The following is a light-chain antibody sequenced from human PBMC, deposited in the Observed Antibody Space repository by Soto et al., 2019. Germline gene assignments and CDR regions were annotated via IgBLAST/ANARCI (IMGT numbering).Light chain of an antibody. Sequence: DIHMTQSPATLSASVGDRVTITCRASQTVSPWLAWYQQKPGAAPHLLIYKVSNLESGVPSRFSGSGSGADVTLTINGLQPDDFATYYCQQYNRGVTFGPGTKVEIK. CDR1: QTVSPW. CDR2: KVS. J-gene: IGKJ1*01. V-gene: IGKV1-5*03. CDR3: QQYNRGVT.